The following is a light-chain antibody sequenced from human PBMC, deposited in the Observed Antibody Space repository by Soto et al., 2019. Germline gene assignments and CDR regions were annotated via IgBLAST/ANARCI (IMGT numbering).Light chain of an antibody. CDR2: WAS. Sequence: DVGMSQSTDSLAVSLCERATINFKSSHIFLYSSNNKNYLAWYQQKPGQPPKLLIYWASTRESGVPDRFSGSGSGTDFTLTISSLQAEDVAVYYCQQYYSTPLTFGGGTKVDIK. CDR1: HIFLYSSNNKNY. V-gene: IGKV4-1*01. CDR3: QQYYSTPLT. J-gene: IGKJ4*01.